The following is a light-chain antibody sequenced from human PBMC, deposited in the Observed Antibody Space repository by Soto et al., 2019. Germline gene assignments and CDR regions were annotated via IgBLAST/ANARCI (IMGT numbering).Light chain of an antibody. CDR2: EAS. J-gene: IGKJ2*03. CDR1: QSISKW. Sequence: DIQMTQSPSTLSASVGDRVTITCRATQSISKWLAWYQQIPGKAPKLLIYEASSLDSGVPSRFSGSGSGTEFSLTISSLQPDDFATYYCQHQSYRLGQGTRLEIK. CDR3: QHQSYR. V-gene: IGKV1-5*03.